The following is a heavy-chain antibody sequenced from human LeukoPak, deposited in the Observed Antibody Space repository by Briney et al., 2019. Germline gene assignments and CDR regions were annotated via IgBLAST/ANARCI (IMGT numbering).Heavy chain of an antibody. CDR3: ARGADYVWGSYRQYYFDY. CDR2: IYSGGST. D-gene: IGHD3-16*02. CDR1: GFTVSSNY. V-gene: IGHV3-53*01. J-gene: IGHJ4*02. Sequence: GGSLRLSCAASGFTVSSNYMSWVRQAPGKGLEWVSVIYSGGSTYYADSVKGRFTISRDNSKNTLYLQMNSLRAEDTAVYYCARGADYVWGSYRQYYFDYWGQGTLVTVSS.